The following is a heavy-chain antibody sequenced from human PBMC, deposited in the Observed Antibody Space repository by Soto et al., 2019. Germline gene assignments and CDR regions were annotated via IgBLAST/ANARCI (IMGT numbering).Heavy chain of an antibody. J-gene: IGHJ6*02. CDR3: AKDVWDSSSWYYYYGMDA. D-gene: IGHD6-13*01. V-gene: IGHV3-23*01. Sequence: PGGSLRLSCAASGFTFSSYAMSWVRQAPGKGLEWVSAISGSGGSTYYADSVKGRFTISRDNSKNTLYLQMNSLRAEDTAVYYCAKDVWDSSSWYYYYGMDAWGQGTTVTVSS. CDR1: GFTFSSYA. CDR2: ISGSGGST.